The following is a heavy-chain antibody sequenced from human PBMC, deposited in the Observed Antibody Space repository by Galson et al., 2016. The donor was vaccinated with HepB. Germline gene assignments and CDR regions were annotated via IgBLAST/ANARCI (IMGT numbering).Heavy chain of an antibody. CDR1: GDSISSSVSSSSYY. V-gene: IGHV4-39*02. Sequence: SETLSLTCTVSGDSISSSVSSSSYYWGWIRQPPGKGLEWIGNIYYTGSTYYNPSLESRVTISVDTSNNSFSLKLTSVPAADTAVYSCARLRPAIFGVVDVWGQGTTVTVS. CDR2: IYYTGST. CDR3: ARLRPAIFGVVDV. D-gene: IGHD3-3*01. J-gene: IGHJ6*02.